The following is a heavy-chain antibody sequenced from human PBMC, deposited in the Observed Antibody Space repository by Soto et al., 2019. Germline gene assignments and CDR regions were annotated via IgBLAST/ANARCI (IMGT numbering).Heavy chain of an antibody. CDR1: GFTFSIFA. V-gene: IGHV3-23*01. Sequence: GGSLRLSCAASGFTFSIFAISWVRQSPGKGLEWVSTISGSGGSTYYADAVKGRFTISRDNSMGTLYLQMKRLRVEDTAIYYCAKEVSLGSTVDLGYWGQGARVTVS. CDR2: ISGSGGST. J-gene: IGHJ4*02. CDR3: AKEVSLGSTVDLGY. D-gene: IGHD7-27*01.